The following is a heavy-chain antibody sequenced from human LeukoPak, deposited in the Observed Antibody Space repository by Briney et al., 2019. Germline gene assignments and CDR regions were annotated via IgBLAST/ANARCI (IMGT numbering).Heavy chain of an antibody. D-gene: IGHD1-26*01. CDR3: AKDPIRIVGAFDY. J-gene: IGHJ4*02. CDR1: GFTFSSYA. Sequence: PGGSLRLSCAASGFTFSSYAMSWVRQAPGKGLEWVSAISSSGGSTYYADSVKGRFTISRDNSKNTLYLQMNSLRAEDTAVYYCAKDPIRIVGAFDYWGQGTLVTVSS. V-gene: IGHV3-23*01. CDR2: ISSSGGST.